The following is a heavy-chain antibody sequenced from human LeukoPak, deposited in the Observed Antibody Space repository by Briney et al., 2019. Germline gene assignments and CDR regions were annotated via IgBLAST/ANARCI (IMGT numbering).Heavy chain of an antibody. Sequence: ASVKVSCKASGYTFTSYGISWVRQAPGQGLEWMGWISAYNGNTNYAQKLQGRVTMTTDTSTSTAYMEQRSLRSDDTAVYYCARDGGRAYCGGDCYLFDYWGQGTLVTVSS. CDR3: ARDGGRAYCGGDCYLFDY. D-gene: IGHD2-21*02. CDR1: GYTFTSYG. CDR2: ISAYNGNT. J-gene: IGHJ4*02. V-gene: IGHV1-18*01.